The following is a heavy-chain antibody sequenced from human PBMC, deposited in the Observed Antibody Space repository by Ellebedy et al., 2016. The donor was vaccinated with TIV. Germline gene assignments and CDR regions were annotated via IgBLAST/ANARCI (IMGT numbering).Heavy chain of an antibody. D-gene: IGHD1-26*01. CDR2: IDPSDPSGSYT. CDR3: ARHELGSNAAFDY. CDR1: EYSFIHYW. Sequence: GESLKISXKGSEYSFIHYWISWVRQMPGKGLEWMGRIDPSDPSGSYTTYSPFSQGHVTISVDKSITTAYLEWSSLKASDTAMYYCARHELGSNAAFDYWGQGTLVTVSS. V-gene: IGHV5-10-1*01. J-gene: IGHJ4*02.